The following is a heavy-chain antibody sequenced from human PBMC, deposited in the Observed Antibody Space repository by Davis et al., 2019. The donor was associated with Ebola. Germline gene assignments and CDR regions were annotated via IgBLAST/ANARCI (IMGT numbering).Heavy chain of an antibody. Sequence: PGGSLRLSCAASGFTFSSYAMHWVRQAPGKGLEWVAVTSYDGSNKYYADSVKGRFTISRDNSKNTLYLQMNSLRAEDTAVYYCAKGDYDSSGYTDAFDIWGQGTMVTVSS. J-gene: IGHJ3*02. D-gene: IGHD3-22*01. CDR1: GFTFSSYA. V-gene: IGHV3-30*04. CDR2: TSYDGSNK. CDR3: AKGDYDSSGYTDAFDI.